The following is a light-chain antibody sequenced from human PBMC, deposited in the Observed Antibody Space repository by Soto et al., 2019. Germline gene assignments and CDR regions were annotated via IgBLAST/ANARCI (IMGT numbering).Light chain of an antibody. CDR2: KAS. CDR3: QQYNSYPWT. V-gene: IGKV1-5*03. J-gene: IGKJ1*01. CDR1: HSISSW. Sequence: DIQMTQSPSTLSASVGDRVTITCRASHSISSWLAWYQQKTGKAPKLLIYKASSLESGVPSRFSGSGSGTRFTLTISSLQPDDFATYYCQQYNSYPWTFGQGTKVEIK.